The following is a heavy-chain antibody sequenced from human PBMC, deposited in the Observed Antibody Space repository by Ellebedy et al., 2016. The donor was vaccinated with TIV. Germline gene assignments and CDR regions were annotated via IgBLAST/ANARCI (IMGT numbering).Heavy chain of an antibody. CDR3: ARRKGRDPFDI. Sequence: SETLSLTXTVSGGSITDYYWNWIRQPAGQGLEWTGRILTTGSTRYNPSLKSRVTMSVDTSKNQFSLRLASVTAADTAVYYCARRKGRDPFDIWGQGTAVTVSS. J-gene: IGHJ3*02. CDR1: GGSITDYY. CDR2: ILTTGST. V-gene: IGHV4-4*07.